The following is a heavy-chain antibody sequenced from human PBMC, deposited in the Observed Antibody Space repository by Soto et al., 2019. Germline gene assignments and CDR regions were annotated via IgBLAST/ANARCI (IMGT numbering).Heavy chain of an antibody. D-gene: IGHD3-16*01. V-gene: IGHV1-18*01. J-gene: IGHJ4*02. Sequence: GASVKVSCKASGYTFTSYGISWVRQAPGQGLEWMGWISAYNGNTNYAQKLQGRVTMTTDTSTSTAYMELRSLRSDDTAVYYCARAQNYDYIWGSSIYYFDYWGQGTLVTVSS. CDR3: ARAQNYDYIWGSSIYYFDY. CDR2: ISAYNGNT. CDR1: GYTFTSYG.